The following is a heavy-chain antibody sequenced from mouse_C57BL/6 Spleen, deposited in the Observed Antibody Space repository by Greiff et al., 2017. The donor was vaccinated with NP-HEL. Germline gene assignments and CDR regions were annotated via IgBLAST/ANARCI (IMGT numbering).Heavy chain of an antibody. CDR2: IDPSDSYT. V-gene: IGHV1-69*01. D-gene: IGHD3-3*01. J-gene: IGHJ2*01. CDR1: GYTFTSYW. CDR3: ARRGQRGDY. Sequence: QVQLQQPGAELVMPGASVKLSCKASGYTFTSYWMHWVKQRPGQGLEWIGEIDPSDSYTNYNQKFKGKSTLTVDKSSSTAYMQLSSLTSEDSAVYYCARRGQRGDYWGQGTTLTVSS.